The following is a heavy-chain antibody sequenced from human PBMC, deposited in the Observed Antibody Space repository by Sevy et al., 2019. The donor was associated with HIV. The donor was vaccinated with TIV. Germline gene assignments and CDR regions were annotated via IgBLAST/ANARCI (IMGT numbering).Heavy chain of an antibody. J-gene: IGHJ4*02. CDR3: ARAQRGILLSFDY. CDR2: ISSSSSYI. CDR1: GFTFSSYS. D-gene: IGHD2-21*01. Sequence: GGSLRLSCAASGFTFSSYSMNWVRQAPGKGLEWVSSISSSSSYIYYADSVKGRFTISRDNAKNSLYLQMNSLRAEDTPVYYCARAQRGILLSFDYWGQGTLVTVSS. V-gene: IGHV3-21*01.